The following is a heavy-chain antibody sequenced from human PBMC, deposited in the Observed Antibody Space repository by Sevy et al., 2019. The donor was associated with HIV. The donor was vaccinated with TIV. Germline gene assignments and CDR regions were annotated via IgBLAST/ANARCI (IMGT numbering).Heavy chain of an antibody. J-gene: IGHJ5*02. D-gene: IGHD6-13*01. CDR2: IYHSGST. V-gene: IGHV4-30-2*01. CDR3: ARVVRAAAGTLWWFDP. CDR1: GGSISSGGYS. Sequence: SETLSLTCAVSGGSISSGGYSWGWIRQPPGKGLEWIGYIYHSGSTYYNPSLKSRVTISVDRSKNQFSLKLSSVTAADTAVYYCARVVRAAAGTLWWFDPWGQGTLVTVSS.